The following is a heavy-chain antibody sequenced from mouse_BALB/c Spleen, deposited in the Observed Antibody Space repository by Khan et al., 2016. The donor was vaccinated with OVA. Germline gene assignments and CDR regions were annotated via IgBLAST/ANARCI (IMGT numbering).Heavy chain of an antibody. Sequence: QIQLVQSGPEVKKPGETVKISCKASGYCFTNYGMNWVRQAPGKGLKWMGWINTYTGEPTYADDFKGRFAFSLETSASTVYLQINNLNNEDTATYFCASGGYWYFDVWGAGTTVTVSS. CDR1: GYCFTNYG. V-gene: IGHV9-3-1*01. J-gene: IGHJ1*01. CDR2: INTYTGEP. CDR3: ASGGYWYFDV. D-gene: IGHD1-1*02.